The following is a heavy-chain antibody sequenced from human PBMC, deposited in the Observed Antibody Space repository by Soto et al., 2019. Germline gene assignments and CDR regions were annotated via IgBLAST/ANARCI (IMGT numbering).Heavy chain of an antibody. V-gene: IGHV4-59*02. CDR3: ARGEGVRDERANWSDP. Sequence: XDALGLSCGVSGCSVSNNYGGWIRQPPGRGLEWIGYISKSGSTSYNPSLKSRVTISRDTSQNQFSLRLSSMTAADTAVYFCARGEGVRDERANWSDPWGQGTLVSVSS. D-gene: IGHD1-1*01. CDR2: ISKSGST. J-gene: IGHJ5*02. CDR1: GCSVSNNY.